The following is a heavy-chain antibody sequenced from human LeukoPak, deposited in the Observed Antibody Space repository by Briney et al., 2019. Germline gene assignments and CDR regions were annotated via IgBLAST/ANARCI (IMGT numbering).Heavy chain of an antibody. Sequence: ASVKVSCKASGYTFTSYDINWVRQATGQGLEWMGWMNPNNGNTGYAQKFQGRVTMTRNTSISTAYMELSSLRSEDTAVYYCARRRYYYGSGSYYRGPFIYWGQGTLVTVSS. D-gene: IGHD3-10*01. J-gene: IGHJ4*02. CDR3: ARRRYYYGSGSYYRGPFIY. V-gene: IGHV1-8*01. CDR1: GYTFTSYD. CDR2: MNPNNGNT.